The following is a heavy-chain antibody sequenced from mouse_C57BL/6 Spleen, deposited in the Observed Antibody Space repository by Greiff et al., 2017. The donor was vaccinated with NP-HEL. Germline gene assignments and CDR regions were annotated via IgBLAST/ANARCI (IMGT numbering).Heavy chain of an antibody. V-gene: IGHV5-6*01. CDR3: ARRPTTVVATDAMDY. Sequence: EVHLVESGGDLVKPGGSLKLSCAASGFTFSSYGMSWVRQTPDKRLEWVATISRGGSYTYYPDSVKGRFTISRDNAKNTLYLQMSSLKSEDTAMYYCARRPTTVVATDAMDYWGQGTSVTVSS. J-gene: IGHJ4*01. D-gene: IGHD1-1*01. CDR1: GFTFSSYG. CDR2: ISRGGSYT.